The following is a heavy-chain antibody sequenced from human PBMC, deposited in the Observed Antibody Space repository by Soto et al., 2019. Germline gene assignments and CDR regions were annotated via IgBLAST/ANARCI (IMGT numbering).Heavy chain of an antibody. CDR1: GGTFSSYT. J-gene: IGHJ5*02. CDR3: ARVYCSGGSCYSSLINWFDP. D-gene: IGHD2-15*01. V-gene: IGHV1-69*02. CDR2: IIPILGIA. Sequence: SVKVSCKASGGTFSSYTISWVRQAPGQGLEWMGRIIPILGIANYAQKFQGRVTITADKSTSTAYMELSSLRSEDTAVYYCARVYCSGGSCYSSLINWFDPWGQGTLVTVSS.